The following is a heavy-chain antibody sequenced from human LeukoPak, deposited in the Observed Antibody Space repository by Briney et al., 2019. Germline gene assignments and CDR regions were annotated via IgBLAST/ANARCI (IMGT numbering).Heavy chain of an antibody. J-gene: IGHJ3*01. CDR2: IRSEENRF. CDR3: ARGAGTYYGTDTFDL. CDR1: GFRFSDFG. Sequence: GGSLRLSCEASGFRFSDFGLHWVRQAPGKGLEWVAVIRSEENRFYYLPSLRGRFTISRDNSKNTLFLQMSSMRHEDTALYYCARGAGTYYGTDTFDLWGQGTMVTVSS. D-gene: IGHD1-26*01. V-gene: IGHV3-30*02.